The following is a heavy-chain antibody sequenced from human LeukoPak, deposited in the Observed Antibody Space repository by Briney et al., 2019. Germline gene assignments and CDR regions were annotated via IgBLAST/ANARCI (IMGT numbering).Heavy chain of an antibody. V-gene: IGHV1-8*01. D-gene: IGHD4-17*01. J-gene: IGHJ4*02. Sequence: ASVKVSCKASGYTFTSYDINWVRQATGQGLEWMGWMNPNSGNTGYVQKFQGRVTMTWNTSISTAYMELSSLRSEDTAVYYCARGSLQYGVDYWGQGTLVTVSS. CDR3: ARGSLQYGVDY. CDR1: GYTFTSYD. CDR2: MNPNSGNT.